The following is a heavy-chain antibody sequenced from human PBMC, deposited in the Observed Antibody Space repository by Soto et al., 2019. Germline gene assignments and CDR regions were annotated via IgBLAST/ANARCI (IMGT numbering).Heavy chain of an antibody. CDR2: ISYDGSNK. J-gene: IGHJ6*02. CDR1: GFTFSSYG. CDR3: AKDEGYCGGDCYFQPYYYYGMDV. D-gene: IGHD2-21*02. Sequence: HPGGSLRLSCAASGFTFSSYGMHWVRQAPGKGLEWVAVISYDGSNKYYADSVKGRFTISRDNSKNTLYLQMNSLRAEDTAVYYCAKDEGYCGGDCYFQPYYYYGMDVWGQGTTVTVSS. V-gene: IGHV3-30*18.